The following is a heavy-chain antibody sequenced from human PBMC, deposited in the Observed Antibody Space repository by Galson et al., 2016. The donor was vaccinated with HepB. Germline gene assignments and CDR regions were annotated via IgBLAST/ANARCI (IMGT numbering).Heavy chain of an antibody. CDR2: IPYNGRNI. J-gene: IGHJ4*02. D-gene: IGHD3-3*02. Sequence: SLRLSCAASGFTFSSYDMHWVRQAPGKGLEWVAVIPYNGRNIKYADSMKGRFIITRDNAKESFYLQMNNLRAEDSALYYCASLHFYSRNHWGQGTLVTVSS. V-gene: IGHV3-30*03. CDR1: GFTFSSYD. CDR3: ASLHFYSRNH.